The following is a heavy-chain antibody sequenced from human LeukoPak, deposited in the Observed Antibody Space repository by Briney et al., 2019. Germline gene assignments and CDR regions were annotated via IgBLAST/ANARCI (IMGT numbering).Heavy chain of an antibody. CDR2: ISGSGGST. Sequence: GGTLRLSCAASGFTFSSYAMSWVRQAPGKGLEGVSGISGSGGSTYYADSVKGRFTISRDNSKNPLYLQMNSLRAEDTAVYYCAKVYILTGYFYYFDYWGQGTLVTVSS. CDR1: GFTFSSYA. CDR3: AKVYILTGYFYYFDY. V-gene: IGHV3-23*01. D-gene: IGHD3-9*01. J-gene: IGHJ4*02.